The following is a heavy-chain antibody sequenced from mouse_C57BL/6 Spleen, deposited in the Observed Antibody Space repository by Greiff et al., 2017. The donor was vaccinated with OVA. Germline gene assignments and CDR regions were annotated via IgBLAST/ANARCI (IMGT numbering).Heavy chain of an antibody. D-gene: IGHD2-3*01. CDR1: GFTFSSYG. V-gene: IGHV5-6*02. J-gene: IGHJ2*01. Sequence: EVKLMESGGDLVKPGGSLKLSCAASGFTFSSYGMSWVRQTPDKRLEWVATISSGGSYTYYPDSVKGRFTISRDNAKNTLYLQMSSLKSEDTAMYYCARRSGDGYLFDYWGQGTTLTVSS. CDR2: ISSGGSYT. CDR3: ARRSGDGYLFDY.